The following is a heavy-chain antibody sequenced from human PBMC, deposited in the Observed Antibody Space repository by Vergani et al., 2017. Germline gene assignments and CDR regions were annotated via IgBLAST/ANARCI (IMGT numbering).Heavy chain of an antibody. V-gene: IGHV3-33*01. CDR1: GFTLSSHA. Sequence: QVQLEESGGGVVQPGRSLRLSCAASGFTLSSHAMHWVRQAPGKGLEWVAFIWYDGSKEYYADSVKGRFTISRDNSKNTLYLQMNSLRDADTAVYYCASAGYCTDGVCYMTYYYYMDVWGKGTAVTVSS. D-gene: IGHD2-8*01. J-gene: IGHJ6*03. CDR3: ASAGYCTDGVCYMTYYYYMDV. CDR2: IWYDGSKE.